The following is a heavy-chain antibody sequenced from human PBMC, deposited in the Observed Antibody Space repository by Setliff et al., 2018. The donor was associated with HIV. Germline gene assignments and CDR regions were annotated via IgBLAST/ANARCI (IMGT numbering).Heavy chain of an antibody. V-gene: IGHV4-38-2*01. CDR1: GYSISSGCY. D-gene: IGHD5-18*01. Sequence: SETLSLTCAVSGYSISSGCYWGWIRQPPGKGLEWIGYIYYSGSTNYSPSLKSRVTISVDTSKNQFSLKLTSVTAADTAFYYCARGHGYSYGPDYWGEGTLV. J-gene: IGHJ4*02. CDR3: ARGHGYSYGPDY. CDR2: IYYSGST.